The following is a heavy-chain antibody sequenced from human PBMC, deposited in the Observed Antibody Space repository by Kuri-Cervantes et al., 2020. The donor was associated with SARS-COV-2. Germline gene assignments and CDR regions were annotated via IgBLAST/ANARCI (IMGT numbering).Heavy chain of an antibody. J-gene: IGHJ6*03. D-gene: IGHD4-17*01. CDR1: GFTFDDYG. Sequence: GGSLRLSCAASGFTFDDYGMSWVRQASGKGLEWVGRIRSKANSYVTAYAASVKGRFTISRDDSKNTAYLQMNSLKTEDTAVYYCTRPRGEATVTSPYYYYYMDVWGKGTTVTVSS. CDR3: TRPRGEATVTSPYYYYYMDV. V-gene: IGHV3-73*01. CDR2: IRSKANSYVT.